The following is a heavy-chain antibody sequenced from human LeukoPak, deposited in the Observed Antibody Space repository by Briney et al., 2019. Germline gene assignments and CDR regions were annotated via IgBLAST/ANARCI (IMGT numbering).Heavy chain of an antibody. CDR2: IIPIFGTA. J-gene: IGHJ6*04. D-gene: IGHD3-9*01. V-gene: IGHV1-69*13. CDR1: GGTFSSYA. CDR3: ARANYDILTGYRHYYYGMDV. Sequence: ASVKVSCKASGGTFSSYAISWVRQAPGQGLEWMRGIIPIFGTANYAQKFQGRVTITADESTSTAYMELSSLRSEDTAVYYCARANYDILTGYRHYYYGMDVWGKGTTVTVSS.